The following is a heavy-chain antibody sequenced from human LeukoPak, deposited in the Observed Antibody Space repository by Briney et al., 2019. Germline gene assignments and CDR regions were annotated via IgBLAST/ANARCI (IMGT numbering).Heavy chain of an antibody. CDR3: ARDNRGSIAVAGTFDY. D-gene: IGHD6-19*01. J-gene: IGHJ4*02. CDR1: GFTFSSYA. V-gene: IGHV3-30-3*01. Sequence: GGSLRLSCAASGFTFSSYAMHWVRQAPARGLEWVAVISYDGSNKYYADSVKARFTISRDNSKNTLYLQMNSLRAEDTAVYYCARDNRGSIAVAGTFDYWGQGTLVTVSS. CDR2: ISYDGSNK.